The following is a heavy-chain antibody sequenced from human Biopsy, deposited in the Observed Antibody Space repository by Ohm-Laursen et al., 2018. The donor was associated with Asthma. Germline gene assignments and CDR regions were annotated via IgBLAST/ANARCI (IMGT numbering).Heavy chain of an antibody. Sequence: SLRLFCAASGFAVSRDHMFWVRQAPGKGLEWVSVIYSGGTSHTADSVRSRFTISRDYSKNTLYLQMHSLRAEDTAVYYCARGGSSNWSHYYFDYWGQGTLVTVSS. V-gene: IGHV3-53*01. CDR1: GFAVSRDH. CDR2: IYSGGTS. J-gene: IGHJ4*02. CDR3: ARGGSSNWSHYYFDY. D-gene: IGHD2-2*01.